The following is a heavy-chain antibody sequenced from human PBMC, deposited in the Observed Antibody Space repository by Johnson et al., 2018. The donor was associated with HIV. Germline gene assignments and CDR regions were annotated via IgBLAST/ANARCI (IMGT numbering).Heavy chain of an antibody. V-gene: IGHV3-33*08. CDR1: GFTFSSYA. Sequence: QAQLVESGGGVVQPGRSLRLSCAASGFTFSSYAMHWVRQAPGKGLEWVAFIRYDGSNKYYADSVKGRFTISRDNAKNSLYLQMNSLRAEDTAVYYCARDDTGYSSSFDAFDVWGQGTMVTVSS. CDR2: IRYDGSNK. J-gene: IGHJ3*01. D-gene: IGHD6-13*01. CDR3: ARDDTGYSSSFDAFDV.